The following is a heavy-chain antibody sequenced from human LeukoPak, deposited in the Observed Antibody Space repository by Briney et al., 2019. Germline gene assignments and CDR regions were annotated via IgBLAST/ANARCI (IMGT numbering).Heavy chain of an antibody. V-gene: IGHV3-23*01. D-gene: IGHD6-13*01. CDR3: ARVGESSSWYDQAYYYYYMDV. J-gene: IGHJ6*03. Sequence: GGSLRLSCAASGFTFSSYAMSWVRQAPGKGLEWVSAISGSGGSTYYADSVKGRFTISRDNSKNTLYLQMNSLRAEDTAVYYCARVGESSSWYDQAYYYYYMDVWGKGTTVTISS. CDR2: ISGSGGST. CDR1: GFTFSSYA.